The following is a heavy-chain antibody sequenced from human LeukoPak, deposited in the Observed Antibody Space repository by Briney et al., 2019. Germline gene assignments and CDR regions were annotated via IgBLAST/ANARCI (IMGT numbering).Heavy chain of an antibody. Sequence: GASVKVSCKTSGFTFTSNGISRVRQAPGQGLEWMGWINAYNGKTNYPQKFQDRVTMTTDTSTSTAYLELRNLRSEDTAVYYCARSRGIVGATRRFDAFDIWGQGTMVTVSS. CDR3: ARSRGIVGATRRFDAFDI. CDR2: INAYNGKT. CDR1: GFTFTSNG. D-gene: IGHD1-26*01. J-gene: IGHJ3*02. V-gene: IGHV1-18*01.